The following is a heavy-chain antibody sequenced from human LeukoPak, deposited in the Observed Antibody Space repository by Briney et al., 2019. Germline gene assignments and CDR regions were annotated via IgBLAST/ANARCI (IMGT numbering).Heavy chain of an antibody. V-gene: IGHV3-64D*09. CDR1: GFTFSHFA. CDR3: VKGGYTTSVPTYFDS. J-gene: IGHJ4*02. D-gene: IGHD5-12*01. CDR2: ITNWGGAT. Sequence: GGSLRLSCSASGFTFSHFAMHWVRQAPGKGLQYVSLITNWGGATHYADSVKGRFIISRDNSQNTLFLQMRSLRAEDTAVYYCVKGGYTTSVPTYFDSWGQGDLGSVSS.